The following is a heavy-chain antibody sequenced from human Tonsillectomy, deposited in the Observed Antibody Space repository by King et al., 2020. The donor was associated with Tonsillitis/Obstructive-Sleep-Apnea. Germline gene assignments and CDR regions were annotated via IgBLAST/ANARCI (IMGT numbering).Heavy chain of an antibody. CDR2: IKQDGSET. CDR1: GFTFKSYW. V-gene: IGHV3-7*03. Sequence: VQLVESGGGLVQPGGSLRLSCAASGFTFKSYWMSWVRQAPGKGLEWVANIKQDGSETYYVDSVKGRFTISRDNHKNSLSLQMNGLRAEDTAVYYCARDPGAFYYVDYYFDYWGQGTLVTVSS. CDR3: ARDPGAFYYVDYYFDY. D-gene: IGHD3-16*01. J-gene: IGHJ4*02.